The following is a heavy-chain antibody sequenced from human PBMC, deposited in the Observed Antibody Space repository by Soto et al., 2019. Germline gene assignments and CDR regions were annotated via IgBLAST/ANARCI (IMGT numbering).Heavy chain of an antibody. V-gene: IGHV3-23*01. CDR2: LYGSGRGI. J-gene: IGHJ4*01. Sequence: EVQLLEFGGGLVQPGGSLRLSCAASGFTFSTYAMSWVRQAPGKGLEWVSGLYGSGRGIPYADSVKGRFTISRDNSNDILYLEMRSLRVEDTAVYYCTKDRQPDGLWPFDHCGHGTLVIVSS. D-gene: IGHD2-8*01. CDR3: TKDRQPDGLWPFDH. CDR1: GFTFSTYA.